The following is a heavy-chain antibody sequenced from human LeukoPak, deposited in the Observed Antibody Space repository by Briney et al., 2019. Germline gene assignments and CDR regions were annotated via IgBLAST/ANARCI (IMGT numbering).Heavy chain of an antibody. CDR2: FDPEDGET. CDR1: GYTLTELS. J-gene: IGHJ4*02. CDR3: ATGGEGVTGTVSYDY. D-gene: IGHD1-20*01. Sequence: ASVKVSCXVSGYTLTELSMHWVRQAPGKGLEWMGGFDPEDGETIYAQKFQGRVTMTEDTSTDTAYMELSSLRSEDTAVYYCATGGEGVTGTVSYDYWGQGTLVTVSS. V-gene: IGHV1-24*01.